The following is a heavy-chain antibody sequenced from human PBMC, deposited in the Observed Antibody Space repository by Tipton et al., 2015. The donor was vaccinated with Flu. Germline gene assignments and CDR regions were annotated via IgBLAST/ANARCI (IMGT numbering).Heavy chain of an antibody. CDR3: ARRDYSNYVSDPKNWFDP. V-gene: IGHV4-38-2*02. J-gene: IGHJ5*02. D-gene: IGHD4-11*01. CDR2: IFHSGNS. Sequence: TLSLTCTVFGYSIRSSNYYWGWIRQPPGKGLEWIGSIFHSGNSYHNPSLKSRVTISVDTSKNQFSLRVSSVTAADTAVYYCARRDYSNYVSDPKNWFDPWGQGTLVTVSS. CDR1: GYSIRSSNYY.